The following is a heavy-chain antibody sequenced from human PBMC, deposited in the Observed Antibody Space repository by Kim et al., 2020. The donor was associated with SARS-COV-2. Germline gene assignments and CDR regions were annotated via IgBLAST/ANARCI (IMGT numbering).Heavy chain of an antibody. CDR1: GFTFSSYA. D-gene: IGHD6-19*01. CDR3: ASDRQWWLVHESAMDV. V-gene: IGHV3-30*04. J-gene: IGHJ6*02. Sequence: GGSLRLSCAASGFTFSSYAMHWVRQAPGKGLEWVAVISYDGSNKYYADSVNGRFTISRDNSKNTLYLQMNSLRAEDTAVYYCASDRQWWLVHESAMDVWGQGTTGTVSS. CDR2: ISYDGSNK.